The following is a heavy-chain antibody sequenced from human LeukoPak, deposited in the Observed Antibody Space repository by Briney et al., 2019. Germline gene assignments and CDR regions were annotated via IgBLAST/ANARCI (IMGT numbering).Heavy chain of an antibody. CDR3: ANIVDTAMVPDFDY. CDR2: ISYDGSNK. J-gene: IGHJ4*02. CDR1: GFTFSSYG. D-gene: IGHD5-18*01. V-gene: IGHV3-30*18. Sequence: GGSLRLSCAASGFTFSSYGMHWVRQAPGKGLEWVAVISYDGSNKYYADSVKGRFTISRDNSKNTLYLQMNSLRAEDTAVYYCANIVDTAMVPDFDYWGQGTLVTVSS.